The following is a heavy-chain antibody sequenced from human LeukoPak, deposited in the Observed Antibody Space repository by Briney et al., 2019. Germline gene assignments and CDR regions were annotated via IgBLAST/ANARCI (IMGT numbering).Heavy chain of an antibody. Sequence: ASVKVSCKASGYTFTSYDINWMRQAAGQGPEWMGWMNPNSGNTEYAQKFQGRVTMTWDTSISTAYMELRSLRSEDTAVYYCGRALPSSGWVDYWGQGSLVIVSS. CDR3: GRALPSSGWVDY. CDR1: GYTFTSYD. D-gene: IGHD6-19*01. V-gene: IGHV1-8*01. CDR2: MNPNSGNT. J-gene: IGHJ4*02.